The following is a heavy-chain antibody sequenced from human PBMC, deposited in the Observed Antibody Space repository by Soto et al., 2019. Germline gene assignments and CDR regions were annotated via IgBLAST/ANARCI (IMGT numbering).Heavy chain of an antibody. CDR1: GFTFTDSA. CDR3: SRRRDWTATDPLDY. Sequence: EVQLVESGGGLVQPGGSLKLSCAASGFTFTDSAIHWVRQASGKGPEWVGRIRNKVNTYATAYAASVKGRFTISRDDXXGTTYLQMNSLKTEDTAVYYCSRRRDWTATDPLDYWGQGTLVTVSS. V-gene: IGHV3-73*02. D-gene: IGHD2-21*01. J-gene: IGHJ4*02. CDR2: IRNKVNTYAT.